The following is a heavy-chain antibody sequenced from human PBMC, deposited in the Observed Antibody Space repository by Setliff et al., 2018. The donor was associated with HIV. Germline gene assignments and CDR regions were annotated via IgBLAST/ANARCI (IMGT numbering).Heavy chain of an antibody. CDR1: GYSISSGCY. J-gene: IGHJ4*02. V-gene: IGHV4-38-2*01. CDR3: ARAFNYNFWSGQPDYFDY. CDR2: MYHTGST. D-gene: IGHD3-3*01. Sequence: SETLSLTCAVSGYSISSGCYWGWIRQPPGKGLEWIGSMYHTGSTYYSPSLNSRFTISVDTSKNQFSLKLSSVTAADTAVYYCARAFNYNFWSGQPDYFDYWGQGTLVTVSS.